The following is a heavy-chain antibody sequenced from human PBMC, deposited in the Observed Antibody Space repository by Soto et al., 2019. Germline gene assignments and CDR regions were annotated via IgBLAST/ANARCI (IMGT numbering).Heavy chain of an antibody. CDR1: GFTFTNYA. CDR2: ISGSAGST. Sequence: GESLKISCAASGFTFTNYAMSWVRQAPGKGLEWVSAISGSAGSTYYADSVKGRFTISRDNSKNTLHLHMTTLRAEDTAVYYCAKETTSMWFPLDYWGQGTLVTVSS. CDR3: AKETTSMWFPLDY. D-gene: IGHD2-2*01. V-gene: IGHV3-23*01. J-gene: IGHJ4*02.